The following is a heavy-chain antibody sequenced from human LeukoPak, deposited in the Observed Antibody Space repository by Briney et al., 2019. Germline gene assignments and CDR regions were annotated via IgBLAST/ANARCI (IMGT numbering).Heavy chain of an antibody. CDR2: ISSRSSNI. J-gene: IGHJ6*02. V-gene: IGHV3-48*02. D-gene: IGHD3-16*01. CDR3: ARIPGGYYYAMDV. CDR1: GFTFSSYW. Sequence: GGSLGLSCAASGFTFSSYWMNWVRQAPGKGLEWVSYISSRSSNIYYADSVKGRFTISRDNAKNSLYLQMNSLRDEDTAVYYCARIPGGYYYAMDVWGQGTTVTVSS.